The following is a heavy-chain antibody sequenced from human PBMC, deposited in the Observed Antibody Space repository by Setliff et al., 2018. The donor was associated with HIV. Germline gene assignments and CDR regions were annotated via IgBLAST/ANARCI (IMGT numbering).Heavy chain of an antibody. V-gene: IGHV4-59*01. CDR2: IYYSGST. D-gene: IGHD3-16*01. J-gene: IGHJ5*02. CDR3: ARKGNVGGWFDP. Sequence: SETLSLTCTVSGGSMNSYYWNWIRQPPGKGLEWIGYIYYSGSTNYNPSLKSRVTISVDTSKNQFSLKLSSVTAADTAVYYCARKGNVGGWFDPWGQGILVTVSS. CDR1: GGSMNSYY.